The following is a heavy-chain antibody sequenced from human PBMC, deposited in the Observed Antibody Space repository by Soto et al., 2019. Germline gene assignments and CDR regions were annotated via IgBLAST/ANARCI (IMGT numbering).Heavy chain of an antibody. V-gene: IGHV3-9*01. CDR3: TKRRSARPGFDAFDR. D-gene: IGHD3-10*01. CDR1: GLTFEDYS. J-gene: IGHJ3*01. CDR2: ISGNSGSS. Sequence: PGGSLRLSCVASGLTFEDYSLHWVRQVPGKGLEWVAGISGNSGSSGYADSVRGRFTVSRDNAKNSLFLQMSSLSPEDTALDYCTKRRSARPGFDAFDRWGQGSMVTVSS.